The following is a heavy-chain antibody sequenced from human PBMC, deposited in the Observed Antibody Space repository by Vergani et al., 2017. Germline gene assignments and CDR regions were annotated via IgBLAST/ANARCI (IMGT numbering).Heavy chain of an antibody. CDR3: LSIDFPYYFDY. CDR2: IKSKTDGGTT. V-gene: IGHV3-15*01. D-gene: IGHD2-21*01. Sequence: EVQLVESGGGLVQPGGSLRLSCAASGFTFSNAWMSWVRQAPGKGLEWVGRIKSKTDGGTTDYAAPVKGRFTISRDDSKNTLYLQMNSLKPEDTAVYYCLSIDFPYYFDYWGQGTLVTVSS. J-gene: IGHJ4*02. CDR1: GFTFSNAW.